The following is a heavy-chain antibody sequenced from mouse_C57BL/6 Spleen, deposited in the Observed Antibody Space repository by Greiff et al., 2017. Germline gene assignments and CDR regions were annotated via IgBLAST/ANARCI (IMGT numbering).Heavy chain of an antibody. CDR3: ARGGPIYYDYEYFDV. V-gene: IGHV1-50*01. Sequence: VQLQQPGAELVKPGASVKLSCKASGYTFTSYWLQWVKQRPGQGLEWIGEIDPSDSYTNYNQKFKGKATLTVDTSSSTAYMQLSSLTSEDSAVYYCARGGPIYYDYEYFDVWGTVTTVTVSS. D-gene: IGHD2-4*01. CDR2: IDPSDSYT. J-gene: IGHJ1*03. CDR1: GYTFTSYW.